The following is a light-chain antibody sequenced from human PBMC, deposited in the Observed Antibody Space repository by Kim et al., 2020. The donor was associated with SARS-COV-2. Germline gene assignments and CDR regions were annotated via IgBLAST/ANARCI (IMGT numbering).Light chain of an antibody. V-gene: IGLV2-11*01. Sequence: QSALTQPRSVSGSPGQSVTISCTGTSSDVGGYNYVSWYQQHPGKAPKLMIYDVSKRPSGVPDRFSGSKSGNTASLTISGLQGEDEDDYYCCSYAGSYTEVFGGGTQLTVL. CDR1: SSDVGGYNY. CDR3: CSYAGSYTEV. CDR2: DVS. J-gene: IGLJ2*01.